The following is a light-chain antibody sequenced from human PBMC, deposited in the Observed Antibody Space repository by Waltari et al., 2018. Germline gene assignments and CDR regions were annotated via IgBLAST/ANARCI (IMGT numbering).Light chain of an antibody. CDR1: QNVDTY. V-gene: IGKV3-11*01. CDR3: QQRNTWPPYT. Sequence: DIVLTQSPVPLSLSPGERPTLFCGASQNVDTYLAWYQQKPGQAPRLLIYNSSHRASGVPARFSGGGSGTDFTLTISSVEPEDIAIYYCQQRNTWPPYTFGQGTKLELK. J-gene: IGKJ2*01. CDR2: NSS.